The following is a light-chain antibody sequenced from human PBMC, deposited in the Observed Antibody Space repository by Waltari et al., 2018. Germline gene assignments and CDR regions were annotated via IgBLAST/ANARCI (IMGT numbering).Light chain of an antibody. V-gene: IGKV1-12*01. CDR2: AAS. J-gene: IGKJ5*01. CDR1: QDISPW. CDR3: QQANSFPIT. Sequence: SASVGDRVTITCRTSQDISPWLAWYQHKPGKAPKLLIYAASSLQSGVPSRFSGSGSGTDFTLTISSLQPEDFATYYCQQANSFPITFGQGTRLEIK.